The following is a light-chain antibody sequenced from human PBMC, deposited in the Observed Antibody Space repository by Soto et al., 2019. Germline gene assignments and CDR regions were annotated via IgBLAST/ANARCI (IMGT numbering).Light chain of an antibody. Sequence: EIVLTQSPGTLSLSPGERATLSCRASQNFGNTFLAWYQQKPGQAPRLLIYGASSRATGIPDIFSGSASETVFTLTISILEPEDVAVYYCQQYGSSPYTFGQGTKLEIK. CDR1: QNFGNTF. CDR3: QQYGSSPYT. CDR2: GAS. V-gene: IGKV3-20*01. J-gene: IGKJ2*01.